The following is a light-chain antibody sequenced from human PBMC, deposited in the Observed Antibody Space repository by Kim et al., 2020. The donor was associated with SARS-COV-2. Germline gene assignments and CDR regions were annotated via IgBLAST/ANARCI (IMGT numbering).Light chain of an antibody. CDR3: QQYYSYPWT. CDR2: AAS. V-gene: IGKV1-8*01. J-gene: IGKJ1*01. CDR1: LGIRSY. Sequence: AATCHRVAINCQASLGIRSYLAWYQQKPGKSPKLLIYAASTVQSGVPSRFSGSGSGTDFTLTISCLQSEDFATYYCQQYYSYPWTFGQGTKVDIK.